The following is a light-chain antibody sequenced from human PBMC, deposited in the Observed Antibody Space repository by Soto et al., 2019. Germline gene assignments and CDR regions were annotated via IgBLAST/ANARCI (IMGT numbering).Light chain of an antibody. CDR1: QSVSSN. CDR2: GAS. V-gene: IGKV3-15*01. CDR3: QQYNNWPPWT. Sequence: IVMTQSPATLSVSPGERATLSCRASQSVSSNLAWYQQKPGQPPRLLIYGASTRATGIPARFSGSGSGTEFTRTISSLQSEDFAVYYCQQYNNWPPWTFGQGTKVEIK. J-gene: IGKJ1*01.